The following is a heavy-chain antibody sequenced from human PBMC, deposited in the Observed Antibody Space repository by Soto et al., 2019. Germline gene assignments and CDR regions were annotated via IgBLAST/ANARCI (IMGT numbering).Heavy chain of an antibody. CDR2: INPKSGGT. J-gene: IGHJ4*02. CDR3: ARDLEKGGGSAGFDY. Sequence: SVKVSCKASGYTFTVYYMHWVQQAPGQGLEWMGWINPKSGGTMYPQKFQGRVTMTWDTSISTAYMALTRLRSDDTAVYYCARDLEKGGGSAGFDYWGQGTLVTVSS. D-gene: IGHD1-26*01. V-gene: IGHV1-2*02. CDR1: GYTFTVYY.